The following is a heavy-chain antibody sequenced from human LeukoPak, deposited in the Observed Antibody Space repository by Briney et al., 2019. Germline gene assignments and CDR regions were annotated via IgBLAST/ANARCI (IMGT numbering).Heavy chain of an antibody. D-gene: IGHD3-9*01. CDR1: GFPFSSYW. V-gene: IGHV3-7*01. CDR2: IKQDGSEK. Sequence: GGSLRLSCAASGFPFSSYWMSWVRQAPGKGLEWVANIKQDGSEKYYVDSVKGRFTISRDNAKNSLYLQMNSLRAEDTAVYYCARDLSYDILTGYYQGNYYFDYWGQGTLVTVSS. CDR3: ARDLSYDILTGYYQGNYYFDY. J-gene: IGHJ4*02.